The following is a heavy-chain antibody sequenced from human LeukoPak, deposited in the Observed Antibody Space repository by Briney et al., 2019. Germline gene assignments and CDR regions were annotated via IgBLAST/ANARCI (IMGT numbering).Heavy chain of an antibody. CDR2: TKQDGSEK. Sequence: GGSLRLSCAASELTSSTSRMSWVRQAPGKGLEWAAQTKQDGSEKYYVDSVKGRFTTSRDKNSLFLQMNSVRTEDTAVYYCVGWGISGITNHWGQGTLVTVSS. J-gene: IGHJ4*02. V-gene: IGHV3-7*01. D-gene: IGHD1-7*01. CDR3: VGWGISGITNH. CDR1: ELTSSTSR.